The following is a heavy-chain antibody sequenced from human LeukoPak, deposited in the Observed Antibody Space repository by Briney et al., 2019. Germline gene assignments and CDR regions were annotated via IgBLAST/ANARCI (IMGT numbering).Heavy chain of an antibody. CDR3: ASDPEDYYDSSGHSGWYFDL. CDR1: GGSFNGYY. V-gene: IGHV3-7*01. Sequence: PSETLSLTCAVYGGSFNGYYWSWIRQPPGKGLEWVAKIKTDGSEKYYVDSVKGRFTISRDNAQNSLSLQMNSLRVEDTAVYYCASDPEDYYDSSGHSGWYFDLWGRGTLVTVSS. CDR2: IKTDGSEK. J-gene: IGHJ2*01. D-gene: IGHD3-22*01.